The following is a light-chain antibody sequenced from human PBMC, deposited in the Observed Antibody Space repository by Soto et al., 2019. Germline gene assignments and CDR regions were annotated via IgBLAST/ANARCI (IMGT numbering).Light chain of an antibody. CDR3: LQDYNYPPT. CDR2: KAS. V-gene: IGKV1-5*03. Sequence: QMTQSPATLSGFVGDSETITCRASQTISSWLAWYQQKPGKAPKLLIYKASTLKSGVPSRFSGSGSGTDFTLTISSLQPEDCATYYCLQDYNYPPTVAPGTKVDI. J-gene: IGKJ1*01. CDR1: QTISSW.